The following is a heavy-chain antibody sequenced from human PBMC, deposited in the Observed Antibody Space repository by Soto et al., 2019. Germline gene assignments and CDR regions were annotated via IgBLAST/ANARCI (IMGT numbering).Heavy chain of an antibody. V-gene: IGHV1-3*01. Sequence: ASVKVSCKASGYTFTSYAMHWVRQAPGQRLEWMGWINAGNGNTKYAQKFQGRVTITRDTSTGTAYMELSSLRSEDTAVYYCARDLSIAARPRVYYYYYGMDVWGQGTTVTVSS. CDR3: ARDLSIAARPRVYYYYYGMDV. D-gene: IGHD6-6*01. J-gene: IGHJ6*02. CDR1: GYTFTSYA. CDR2: INAGNGNT.